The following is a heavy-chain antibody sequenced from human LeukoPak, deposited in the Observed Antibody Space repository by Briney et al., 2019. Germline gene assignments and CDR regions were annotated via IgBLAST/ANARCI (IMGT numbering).Heavy chain of an antibody. D-gene: IGHD6-19*01. CDR2: IWYDGSNK. Sequence: GGSLRLSCAASGFTFSSYAMYWVRQAPGKGLEWVAVIWYDGSNKYYTDSVKGRFTISRDNSKNTLYLQMNSLRAEDTAVYYCAREVAVAGPEDYWGQGTLVTVSS. CDR3: AREVAVAGPEDY. CDR1: GFTFSSYA. V-gene: IGHV3-33*01. J-gene: IGHJ4*02.